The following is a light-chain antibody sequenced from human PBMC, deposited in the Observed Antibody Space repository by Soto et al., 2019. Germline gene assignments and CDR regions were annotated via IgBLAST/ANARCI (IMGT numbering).Light chain of an antibody. CDR3: HQFGSSPQT. CDR1: QNVNSNH. J-gene: IGKJ1*01. CDR2: GPS. Sequence: ETVLTQSPGTLSLSPGERATLFCRASQNVNSNHIAWYQQKPGQAPRLLIYGPSSRATGIPERFSGSGSGTDFTLTISRLEPEDFAVYFCHQFGSSPQTFGHGAKVDIK. V-gene: IGKV3-20*01.